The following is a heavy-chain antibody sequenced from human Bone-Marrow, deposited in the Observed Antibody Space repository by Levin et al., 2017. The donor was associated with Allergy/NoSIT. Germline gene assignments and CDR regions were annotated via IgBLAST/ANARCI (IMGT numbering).Heavy chain of an antibody. V-gene: IGHV1-2*02. D-gene: IGHD3-10*01. Sequence: GESLKISCKASGYTFSRYYIHWVRQRPGQGLEWMGRINPDTGVTLYGQKFQGRFIVTRDTSITTASMELRSLRSDDTAVYYCTRDYYGSGSPFDNWGQGTLVTVSA. CDR3: TRDYYGSGSPFDN. CDR2: INPDTGVT. CDR1: GYTFSRYY. J-gene: IGHJ4*02.